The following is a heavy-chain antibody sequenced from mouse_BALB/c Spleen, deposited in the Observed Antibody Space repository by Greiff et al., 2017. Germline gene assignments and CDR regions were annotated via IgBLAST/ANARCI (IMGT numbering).Heavy chain of an antibody. CDR3: ARTMITTDYAMDY. J-gene: IGHJ4*01. CDR2: IWAGGST. D-gene: IGHD2-4*01. CDR1: GFSLTSYV. V-gene: IGHV2-9*02. Sequence: QVQLKESGPGLVAPSQSLSITCTVSGFSLTSYVLHWVRQPPGKGLEWLGVIWAGGSTNYNSALMSRLSISKDNSKSQVFLKMNSLQTDDTAMYYCARTMITTDYAMDYWGQGTSVTVSS.